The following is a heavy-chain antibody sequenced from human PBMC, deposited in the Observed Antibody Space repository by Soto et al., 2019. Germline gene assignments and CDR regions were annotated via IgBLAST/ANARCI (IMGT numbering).Heavy chain of an antibody. CDR3: ARVEIYYYGSGSYLHY. CDR2: ISSSSSTI. CDR1: GFTFSSYS. D-gene: IGHD3-10*01. V-gene: IGHV3-48*01. Sequence: GGSLRLSCAASGFTFSSYSMNWVRQAPGKGLEWVSYISSSSSTIYYADSVKGRFTISRDNAKNSLYLQMNSLRAEDTAVYYCARVEIYYYGSGSYLHYWGQGTLVTVSS. J-gene: IGHJ4*02.